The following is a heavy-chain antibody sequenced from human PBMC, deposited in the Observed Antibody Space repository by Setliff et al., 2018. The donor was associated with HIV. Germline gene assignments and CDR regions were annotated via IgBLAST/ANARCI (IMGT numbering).Heavy chain of an antibody. Sequence: SETLSLTCSVSGGSFSGSTYYWGWIRQPPGKGLEWIGSIYYIGNTNYNPSLKGRVTLSVDTSKNQLSLKLSSVTAADTAVYYCARGRSRYYYDGSGYYVDYWGQGTLVTVSS. D-gene: IGHD3-22*01. CDR2: IYYIGNT. J-gene: IGHJ4*02. CDR3: ARGRSRYYYDGSGYYVDY. CDR1: GGSFSGSTYY. V-gene: IGHV4-39*07.